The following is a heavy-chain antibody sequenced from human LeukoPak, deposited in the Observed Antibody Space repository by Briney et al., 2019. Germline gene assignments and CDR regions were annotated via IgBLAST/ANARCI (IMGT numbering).Heavy chain of an antibody. CDR3: ARGTIAAAGYYYFDY. D-gene: IGHD6-13*01. CDR2: IKQDGSER. Sequence: GGSLRLSCAASEFTFSSYWMSWVRQAPGKGLEWVANIKQDGSERYYVDSVKGRFTISRDNAKNSLYLQMNSLRAGDTAVYYCARGTIAAAGYYYFDYWGQGTQVTVSS. V-gene: IGHV3-7*04. J-gene: IGHJ4*02. CDR1: EFTFSSYW.